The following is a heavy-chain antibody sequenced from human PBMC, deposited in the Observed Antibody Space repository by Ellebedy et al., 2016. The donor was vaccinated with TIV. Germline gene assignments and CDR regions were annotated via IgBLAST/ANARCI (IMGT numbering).Heavy chain of an antibody. J-gene: IGHJ4*02. CDR3: AKDLGFYGSGSHY. V-gene: IGHV3-11*06. Sequence: GESLKISCAASGFTFSDYYMNWIRQAPGTGLERVSYIGSSSTHTNYADSVKGRFTISGDNAKNSLYLQMNSLRAEDTAVYYCAKDLGFYGSGSHYWGQGTLVTVSS. D-gene: IGHD3-10*01. CDR2: IGSSSTHT. CDR1: GFTFSDYY.